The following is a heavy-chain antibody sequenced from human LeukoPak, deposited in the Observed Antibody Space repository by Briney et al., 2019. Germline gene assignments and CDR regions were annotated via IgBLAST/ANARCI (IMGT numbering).Heavy chain of an antibody. CDR2: IYYSGST. J-gene: IGHJ5*02. D-gene: IGHD1-1*01. V-gene: IGHV4-59*01. CDR3: ARDPRGGTSRDNWFDP. CDR1: GGSISSYY. Sequence: SETLSLTCTVSGGSISSYYWSWIRQPPGKGLEWIGYIYYSGSTNYNPSLKSRVTKSVDTSKNQFSLKLNSVTAADTAVYYCARDPRGGTSRDNWFDPWGQGTLVTVSS.